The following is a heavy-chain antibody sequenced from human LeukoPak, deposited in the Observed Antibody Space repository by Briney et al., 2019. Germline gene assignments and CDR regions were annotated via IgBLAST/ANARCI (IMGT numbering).Heavy chain of an antibody. Sequence: PSETLSLTCTVSGGSISTYYWYWIRQPPGKGLEWIGYIYYSGRTNYKPSLKSRVTMSVDTSKNQFSLKLSSVTAADTAVYYCTRGTDITVAGNYWGQGTLVTVSP. D-gene: IGHD6-19*01. J-gene: IGHJ4*02. V-gene: IGHV4-59*08. CDR1: GGSISTYY. CDR2: IYYSGRT. CDR3: TRGTDITVAGNY.